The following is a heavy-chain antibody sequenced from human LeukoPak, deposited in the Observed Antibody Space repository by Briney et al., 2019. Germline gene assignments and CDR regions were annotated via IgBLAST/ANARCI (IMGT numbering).Heavy chain of an antibody. V-gene: IGHV3-21*01. CDR3: ARDPGWLHQPMDV. CDR1: GFTFSSYS. D-gene: IGHD5-24*01. CDR2: ISSSSSYI. J-gene: IGHJ6*02. Sequence: GRSLRLSCAASGFTFSSYSMNWVRQAPGKGLEWVSSISSSSSYIYYADSVKGRFTISRDNAKNSLYLQMNSLRAEDTAVYYCARDPGWLHQPMDVWGQGTTVTVSS.